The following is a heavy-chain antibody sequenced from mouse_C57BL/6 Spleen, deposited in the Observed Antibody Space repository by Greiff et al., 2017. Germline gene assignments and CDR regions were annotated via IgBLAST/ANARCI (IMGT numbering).Heavy chain of an antibody. V-gene: IGHV1-80*01. CDR1: GYAFSSYW. CDR3: ARNYDSFAWFAY. D-gene: IGHD2-4*01. Sequence: VQLQQSGAELVKPGASVKISCKAYGYAFSSYWMNWVKQRPGKGLEWIGQIYPGDGDTNYNGKFKGKATLTADKSSSTAYMQLSSLTSEDSAVYFCARNYDSFAWFAYWGQGTLVTVSA. J-gene: IGHJ3*01. CDR2: IYPGDGDT.